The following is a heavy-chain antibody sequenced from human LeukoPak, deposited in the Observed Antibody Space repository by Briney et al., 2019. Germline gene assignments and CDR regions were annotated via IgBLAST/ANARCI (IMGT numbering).Heavy chain of an antibody. CDR2: ISGSSGII. CDR1: GFTFNTYT. D-gene: IGHD6-19*01. J-gene: IGHJ4*02. V-gene: IGHV3-48*01. Sequence: QTGGSLRLSCAASGFTFNTYTMNWVRQAPGKGLEWVSYISGSSGIIDYADSVRGRFTISRDNAKNSLYLQMNSLRAEDTAVYYCAKLAQSWLQVDYWGQGTLVTVSS. CDR3: AKLAQSWLQVDY.